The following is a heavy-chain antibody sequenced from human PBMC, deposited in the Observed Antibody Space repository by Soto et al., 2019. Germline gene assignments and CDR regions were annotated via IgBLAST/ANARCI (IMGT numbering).Heavy chain of an antibody. D-gene: IGHD6-19*01. CDR1: GFSISSGDYY. CDR3: AVAGTSGRDY. CDR2: IYYSGST. Sequence: SETLSLTCTFSGFSISSGDYYLSWIRQPPGKGLEWIGYIYYSGSTYYNPSLKSRVTISVDTSKNQFSLKLSSVTAADTAVYYCAVAGTSGRDYWGQGTLVTVSS. V-gene: IGHV4-30-4*01. J-gene: IGHJ4*02.